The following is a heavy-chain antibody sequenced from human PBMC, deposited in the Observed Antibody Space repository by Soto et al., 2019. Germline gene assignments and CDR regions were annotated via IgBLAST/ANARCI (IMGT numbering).Heavy chain of an antibody. CDR2: IISSSSTI. J-gene: IGHJ4*02. CDR1: GFTLSSYS. Sequence: EVQLVESGGGLVQPGGSLRPSCAASGFTLSSYSMNWVRQAPGKGLEWVSNIISSSSTIYYADSVKGGFTISRDNAKNSLYLQMNSLRDEDTAVYYCARDFYYDSSGYLGHGYFDYWGQGTLVTVSS. CDR3: ARDFYYDSSGYLGHGYFDY. V-gene: IGHV3-48*02. D-gene: IGHD3-22*01.